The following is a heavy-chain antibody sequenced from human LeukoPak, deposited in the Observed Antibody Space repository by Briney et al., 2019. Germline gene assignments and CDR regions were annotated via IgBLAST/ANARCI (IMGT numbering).Heavy chain of an antibody. CDR1: GYSISSGYY. J-gene: IGHJ4*02. D-gene: IGHD4-11*01. V-gene: IGHV4-38-2*01. CDR2: IYHSGST. CDR3: ARHGVTTVGPGLFDY. Sequence: SETLSLTCAVSGYSISSGYYWGWIRPPPGKGLEWIGSIYHSGSTYYNPSLKSRVTISVDTSKNQFSLKLSSVTAADTAVYYCARHGVTTVGPGLFDYWGQGTLVTVSS.